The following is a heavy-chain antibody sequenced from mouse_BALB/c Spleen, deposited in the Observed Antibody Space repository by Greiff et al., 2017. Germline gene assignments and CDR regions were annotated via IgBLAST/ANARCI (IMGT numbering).Heavy chain of an antibody. V-gene: IGHV5-17*02. CDR3: ARGGYDYDLDY. CDR1: GFTFSSFG. Sequence: EVKVVESGGGLVQPGGSRKLSCAASGFTFSSFGMHWVRQAPEKGLEWVAYISSGSSTIYYADTVKGRFTISRDNPKNTLFLQMTSLRSEDTAMYYCARGGYDYDLDYWGQGTSVTVSS. CDR2: ISSGSSTI. D-gene: IGHD2-4*01. J-gene: IGHJ4*01.